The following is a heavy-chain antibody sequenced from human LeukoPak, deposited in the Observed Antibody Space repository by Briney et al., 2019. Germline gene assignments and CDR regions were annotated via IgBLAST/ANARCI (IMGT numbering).Heavy chain of an antibody. CDR1: GGSISSYY. J-gene: IGHJ4*02. CDR2: IYYSGST. D-gene: IGHD3-22*01. CDR3: ARHHYSSGYYLNEPFDY. Sequence: SETLSLTCTVSGGSISSYYWSWIRQPPGKGLEWIGYIYYSGSTNYNPSLKSRVTISVDTSKNQFSLKLSSVTAADTAVYYCARHHYSSGYYLNEPFDYWGQGTLVTVSS. V-gene: IGHV4-59*01.